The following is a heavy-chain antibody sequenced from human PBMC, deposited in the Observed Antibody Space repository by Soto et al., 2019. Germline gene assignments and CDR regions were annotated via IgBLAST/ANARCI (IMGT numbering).Heavy chain of an antibody. CDR3: ATVIAGTTYYFDY. CDR2: IYYSGST. D-gene: IGHD1-20*01. CDR1: GGSISTGGYY. Sequence: QVQLQESGPGLVKPSQTLTLTCTVSGGSISTGGYYWTWVRQQPGKGLKWIGYIYYSGSTYYTPSLKSRVTISVDTSKSQFSLRLSSVTAADTAVYYCATVIAGTTYYFDYWGQGILVTVSS. V-gene: IGHV4-31*03. J-gene: IGHJ4*02.